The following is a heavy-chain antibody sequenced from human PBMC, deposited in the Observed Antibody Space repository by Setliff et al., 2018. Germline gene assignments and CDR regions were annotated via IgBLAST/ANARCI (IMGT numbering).Heavy chain of an antibody. V-gene: IGHV3-15*01. D-gene: IGHD3-16*01. CDR3: ATAITWTSTRRF. J-gene: IGHJ4*02. Sequence: GGSLRLSCAASGFTFSNAWMSWVRQAPGKGLEWVGRIKSKTDGGAIDYGAPVKGRFTISRDDSGNTLYLQMNSLNTEDTAVYYCATAITWTSTRRFWGQGALVTVSS. CDR2: IKSKTDGGAI. CDR1: GFTFSNAW.